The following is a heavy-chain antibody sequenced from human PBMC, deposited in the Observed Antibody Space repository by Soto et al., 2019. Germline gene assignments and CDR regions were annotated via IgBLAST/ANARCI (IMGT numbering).Heavy chain of an antibody. J-gene: IGHJ6*02. CDR3: ARALGSYGMDV. D-gene: IGHD2-15*01. Sequence: RLSCAASGFTFSSYAMHWVRQAPGKGLEWVAVISYDGSNKYYADSVKGRFTISRDNSKNTLYLQMNSLKAEDTAVYYCARALGSYGMDVWGQGTTVTVSS. CDR1: GFTFSSYA. CDR2: ISYDGSNK. V-gene: IGHV3-30-3*01.